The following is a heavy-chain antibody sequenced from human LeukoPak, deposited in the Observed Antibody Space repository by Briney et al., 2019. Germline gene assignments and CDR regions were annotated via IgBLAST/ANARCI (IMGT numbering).Heavy chain of an antibody. J-gene: IGHJ4*02. D-gene: IGHD6-13*01. CDR2: IYYSGST. CDR1: GGSIGSSTYY. Sequence: KASETLSLTCTVSGGSIGSSTYYWGWIRQPPGQGLEWIGSIYYSGSTYYNPSLKSRVTISVDTSKNQFSLRLNSMTAADTSVYYCARGGGSSWYTVYFDYWGQGTLVTVSS. CDR3: ARGGGSSWYTVYFDY. V-gene: IGHV4-39*01.